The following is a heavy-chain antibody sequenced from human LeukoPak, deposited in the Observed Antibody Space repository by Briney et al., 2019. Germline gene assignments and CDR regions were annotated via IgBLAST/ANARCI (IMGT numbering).Heavy chain of an antibody. CDR2: IYYSGDT. CDR1: GDSIRGYY. J-gene: IGHJ4*02. CDR3: ARRRGYDFWSGHADY. V-gene: IGHV4-59*01. D-gene: IGHD3-3*01. Sequence: PSETLSLTCSVSGDSIRGYYWSWIRQAPGAGLEWIGYIYYSGDTRYSPSLKSRVTMSLVTSKNQFSLKLASVTAADTAVYYCARRRGYDFWSGHADYWGQGTLVTVSS.